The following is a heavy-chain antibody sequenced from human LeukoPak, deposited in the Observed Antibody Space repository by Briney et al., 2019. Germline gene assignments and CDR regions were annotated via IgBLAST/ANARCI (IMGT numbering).Heavy chain of an antibody. V-gene: IGHV3-21*01. CDR2: ISSSSSYI. Sequence: PGGSLRLSCAASGFTFSSYSMNWVRQAPGKGLEWVLSISSSSSYIYYADSVKGRFTISRDNAKNSLYLQMNSLRAEDTAVYYCARDAPGFMFDWLSDFDYWGQGTLVTVSS. CDR1: GFTFSSYS. CDR3: ARDAPGFMFDWLSDFDY. J-gene: IGHJ4*02. D-gene: IGHD3-9*01.